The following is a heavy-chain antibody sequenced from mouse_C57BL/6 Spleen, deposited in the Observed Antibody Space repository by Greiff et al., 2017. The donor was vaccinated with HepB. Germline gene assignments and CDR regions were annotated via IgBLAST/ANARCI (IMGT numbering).Heavy chain of an antibody. CDR2: IDPSDSYT. CDR3: ARDDYDAGAWFAY. CDR1: GYTFTSYW. V-gene: IGHV1-69*01. D-gene: IGHD2-4*01. Sequence: QVQLQQPGAELVMPGASVKLSCKASGYTFTSYWMHWVKQRPGQGLEWIGEIDPSDSYTNYNQKFKGKSTLTVDKSSSTAYMQLSSLTSEDSAVYYCARDDYDAGAWFAYWGQGTLVTVSA. J-gene: IGHJ3*01.